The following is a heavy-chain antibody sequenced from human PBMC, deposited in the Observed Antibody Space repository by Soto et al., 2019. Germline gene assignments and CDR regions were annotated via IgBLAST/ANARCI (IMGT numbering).Heavy chain of an antibody. CDR1: GFTFSSCA. Sequence: EVQLLESGGGLVQPGGSLRLSCAASGFTFSSCAMGWVRQAPGKGLEWVSGISGNGGSTYYADSVKGRFTISRDTSKKPQDLQMDSLGAEDAAFYYCAIVVGDGNDYYDFWGQGTLVTVSS. CDR2: ISGNGGST. CDR3: AIVVGDGNDYYDF. V-gene: IGHV3-23*01. D-gene: IGHD3-22*01. J-gene: IGHJ4*02.